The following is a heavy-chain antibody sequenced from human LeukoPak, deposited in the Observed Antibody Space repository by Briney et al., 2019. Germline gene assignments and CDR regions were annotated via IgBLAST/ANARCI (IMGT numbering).Heavy chain of an antibody. Sequence: GGSLRLSCAASGFTFSSYAMSWVRQAPGKGLEWVANIKQDGSEKYYVDSVKGRFTISRDNAKNSLYLQMNSLRAEDTAVYYCARVEFDAGSPFDYWGQGTLATVSS. CDR2: IKQDGSEK. CDR3: ARVEFDAGSPFDY. V-gene: IGHV3-7*01. D-gene: IGHD2-8*01. J-gene: IGHJ4*02. CDR1: GFTFSSYA.